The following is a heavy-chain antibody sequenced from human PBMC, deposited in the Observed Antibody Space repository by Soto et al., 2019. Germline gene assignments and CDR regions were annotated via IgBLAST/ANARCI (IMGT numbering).Heavy chain of an antibody. CDR1: GFTFRSYA. V-gene: IGHV3-23*01. CDR3: AKDQNDYGDYEHADY. J-gene: IGHJ4*02. CDR2: ISGSGGST. Sequence: GGSLGLSCTDSGFTFRSYAMGWVRQAPGKGLEWVSAISGSGGSTYYADSVKGRFTISRDNSKNTLYLQMNSLRAEDTAVYYCAKDQNDYGDYEHADYWGQGTLVTVSP. D-gene: IGHD4-17*01.